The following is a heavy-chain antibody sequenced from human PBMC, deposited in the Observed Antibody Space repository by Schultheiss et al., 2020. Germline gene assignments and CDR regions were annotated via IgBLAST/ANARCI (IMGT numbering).Heavy chain of an antibody. CDR3: AKGYYYDSSGYPNWFDP. CDR2: ISSSGSTI. D-gene: IGHD3-22*01. J-gene: IGHJ5*02. Sequence: GGSLRLSCAASGFTFSSYSMNWVRQAPGKGLEWVSYISSSGSTIYYADSVKGRFTISRDNAKNSLYLQMNSLRAEDTAVYYCAKGYYYDSSGYPNWFDPWGQGTLVTVSS. V-gene: IGHV3-48*04. CDR1: GFTFSSYS.